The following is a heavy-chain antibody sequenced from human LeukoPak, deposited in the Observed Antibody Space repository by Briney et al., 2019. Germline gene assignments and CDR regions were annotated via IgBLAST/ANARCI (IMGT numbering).Heavy chain of an antibody. J-gene: IGHJ3*02. CDR1: GGSISSSSYY. Sequence: SETLSLTCTVSGGSISSSSYYWGWIRQPPGKGLEWIGSIYYSGSTYYNPSLKSRVTISVDTSKNQFSLKLSSVTAADTAVYYCARVNGGLWFGELIGAFDIWGQGTMVTVSS. CDR3: ARVNGGLWFGELIGAFDI. CDR2: IYYSGST. D-gene: IGHD3-10*01. V-gene: IGHV4-39*07.